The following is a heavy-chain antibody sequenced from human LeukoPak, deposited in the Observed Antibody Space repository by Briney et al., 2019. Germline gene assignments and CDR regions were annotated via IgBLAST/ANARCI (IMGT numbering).Heavy chain of an antibody. CDR2: IYYSGST. V-gene: IGHV4-31*03. D-gene: IGHD3-22*01. J-gene: IGHJ4*02. CDR1: GGSISSAGYY. Sequence: SETLSPTCTVSGGSISSAGYYWSWIRQHPGKGLEWIGYIYYSGSTYYNPFLKSRVTISVDTSKNQFSLKLSSVTAADTAVYYCARGRLSGYYDYWGQGTLVTVSS. CDR3: ARGRLSGYYDY.